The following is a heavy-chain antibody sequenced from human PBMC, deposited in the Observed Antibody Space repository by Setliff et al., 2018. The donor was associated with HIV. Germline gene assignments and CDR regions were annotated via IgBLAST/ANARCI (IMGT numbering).Heavy chain of an antibody. J-gene: IGHJ4*02. Sequence: GGSLRLSCAAFGFTFSSYGMSWVRQAPGKGLEWVSTISGRDGRTYYADSVKGRFTISRDGSKNTLYLQMNSLRAEDTAVYYCAKFKPDKGYSYGHTDYWGQGTLVTVSS. CDR2: ISGRDGRT. V-gene: IGHV3-23*01. D-gene: IGHD5-18*01. CDR3: AKFKPDKGYSYGHTDY. CDR1: GFTFSSYG.